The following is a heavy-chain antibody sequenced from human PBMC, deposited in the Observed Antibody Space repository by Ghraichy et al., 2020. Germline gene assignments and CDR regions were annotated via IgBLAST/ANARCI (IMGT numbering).Heavy chain of an antibody. D-gene: IGHD6-13*01. CDR3: ARDFRAAAGYYYYYGMDV. CDR2: IYTSGST. J-gene: IGHJ6*02. CDR1: GGSISSYY. Sequence: SETLSLTCTVSGGSISSYYWSWIRQPAGKGLEWIGRIYTSGSTNYNPSLKSRVTMSVDTSKNQFSLKLSSVTAADTAVYYCARDFRAAAGYYYYYGMDVWGQGTTVTVSS. V-gene: IGHV4-4*07.